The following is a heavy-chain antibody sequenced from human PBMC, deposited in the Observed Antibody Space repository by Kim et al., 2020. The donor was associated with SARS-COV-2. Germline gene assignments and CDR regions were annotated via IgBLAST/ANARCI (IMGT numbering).Heavy chain of an antibody. Sequence: SETLSLTCTVSGGSLSGNYCCWGRHRPGPGQEWMGIVTHYDSTNTNHSLTRQVTITVSVATYQFSLYLRSVTAAAAAVYYYSRTGHQRYSSRWYGALYY. J-gene: IGHJ6*01. D-gene: IGHD6-13*01. CDR2: VTHYDST. CDR3: SRTGHQRYSSRWYGALYY. V-gene: IGHV4-34*01. CDR1: GGSLSGNY.